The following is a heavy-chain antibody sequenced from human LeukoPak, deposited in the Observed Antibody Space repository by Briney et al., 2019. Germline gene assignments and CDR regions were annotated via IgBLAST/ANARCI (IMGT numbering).Heavy chain of an antibody. CDR1: GYSVSTSYY. V-gene: IGHV4-38-2*02. CDR3: AILSGRNDAFDI. CDR2: IYHSGST. Sequence: TSETLSLTCTVSGYSVSTSYYWGWIRQSPGKGLEWIGSIYHSGSTYYNPSLKSRVTISVDTSKNQFSLKLSSVTAADTAVYYCAILSGRNDAFDIWGQGTMVTVSS. J-gene: IGHJ3*02. D-gene: IGHD1-26*01.